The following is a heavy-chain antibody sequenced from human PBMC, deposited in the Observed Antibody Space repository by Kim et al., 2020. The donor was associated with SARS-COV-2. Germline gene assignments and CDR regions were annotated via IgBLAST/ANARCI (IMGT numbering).Heavy chain of an antibody. D-gene: IGHD4-17*01. CDR2: IYYSGST. Sequence: SETLSLTCTVSGGSISSSSYYWGWIRQPPGKGLEWIGSIYYSGSTYYNPSLNSRVTISVDTSKNQFSLKLSSVTAADTAVYYCARHFGTTKNWFDPWGQGTLVTVSS. CDR3: ARHFGTTKNWFDP. V-gene: IGHV4-39*01. CDR1: GGSISSSSYY. J-gene: IGHJ5*02.